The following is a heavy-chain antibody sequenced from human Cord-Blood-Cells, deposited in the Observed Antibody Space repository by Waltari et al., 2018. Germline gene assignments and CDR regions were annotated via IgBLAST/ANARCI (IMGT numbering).Heavy chain of an antibody. J-gene: IGHJ5*02. Sequence: QVQLVESGGGVVQPGRSLRLSCAASGFPFRSYGLPWVGQAPGKGLEWVAVIWYDGSNKYYADSVKGRFTISRDNSKNTLYLQMNSLRAEDTAVYYCARDRGSGYYNWFDPWGQGTLVTVSS. CDR1: GFPFRSYG. V-gene: IGHV3-33*01. D-gene: IGHD3-22*01. CDR3: ARDRGSGYYNWFDP. CDR2: IWYDGSNK.